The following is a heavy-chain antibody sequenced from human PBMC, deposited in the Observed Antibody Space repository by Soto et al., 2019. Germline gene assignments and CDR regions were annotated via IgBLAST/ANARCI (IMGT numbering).Heavy chain of an antibody. CDR2: IYYSGST. CDR3: ARIPLRDCTNGVCAVYFDY. CDR1: GGSISSYY. D-gene: IGHD2-8*01. V-gene: IGHV4-59*01. Sequence: PSETLSLTCTVSGGSISSYYWSWIRQPPGKGLEWIGYIYYSGSTNYNPSLKSRVTISVGTSKNQFSLKLSSVTAADTAVYYCARIPLRDCTNGVCAVYFDYWGQGTLVTVSS. J-gene: IGHJ4*02.